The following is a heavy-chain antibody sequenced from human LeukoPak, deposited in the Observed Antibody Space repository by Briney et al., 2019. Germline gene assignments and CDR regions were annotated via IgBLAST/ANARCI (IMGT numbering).Heavy chain of an antibody. CDR3: ARTESSGAYYLSY. Sequence: ASVKVSRKASGYTFTSYGISWVRQAPGQGLEWMGWISAYNDNTNYAQKLQGRVTMTTDISTSTAYMELGSLRSDDTAVYYCARTESSGAYYLSYWGQGTLVTVSS. CDR1: GYTFTSYG. V-gene: IGHV1-18*01. CDR2: ISAYNDNT. J-gene: IGHJ4*02. D-gene: IGHD3-3*01.